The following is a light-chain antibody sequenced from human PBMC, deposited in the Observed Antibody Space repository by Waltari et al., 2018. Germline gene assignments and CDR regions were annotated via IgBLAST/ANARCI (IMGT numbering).Light chain of an antibody. CDR2: SSS. CDR3: ATWDDNLNGVF. J-gene: IGLJ2*01. Sequence: QSVLTPPPSVSGTPGQRVTVSCSGSTANIGGNPVSWYQHVPGKAPKLVIQSSSERPAGDPGRFSASKSATSASLVISGLQSEDEADYYCATWDDNLNGVFFGGGTRLTVL. CDR1: TANIGGNP. V-gene: IGLV1-44*01.